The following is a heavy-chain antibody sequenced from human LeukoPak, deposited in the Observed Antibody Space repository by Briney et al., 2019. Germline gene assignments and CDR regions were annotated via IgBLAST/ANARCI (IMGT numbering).Heavy chain of an antibody. CDR3: ARGVAAAGTPQHYFDY. D-gene: IGHD6-13*01. V-gene: IGHV4-4*07. CDR2: IYTSGST. J-gene: IGHJ4*02. CDR1: GGSISSYY. Sequence: SETLSLTCTVSGGSISSYYWSWIRQPAGKELEWIGRIYTSGSTNYNPSLKSRVTMPVDTSKNQFSLKLSSVTAADTAVYYCARGVAAAGTPQHYFDYWGQGTLVTVSS.